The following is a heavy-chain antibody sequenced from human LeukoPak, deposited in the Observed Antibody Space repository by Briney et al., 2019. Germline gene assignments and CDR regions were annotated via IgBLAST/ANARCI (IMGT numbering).Heavy chain of an antibody. CDR2: ISGSGGST. Sequence: GGSLRLSCAASGFTFSSYAMSWVRQTPGKGLEWVSAISGSGGSTYYADSVKGRFTISRDNSKNTLYLQMNSLRAEDTAVYYCAKVPGIQLWSYFDYWGQGTLVTVSS. D-gene: IGHD5-18*01. J-gene: IGHJ4*02. CDR3: AKVPGIQLWSYFDY. CDR1: GFTFSSYA. V-gene: IGHV3-23*01.